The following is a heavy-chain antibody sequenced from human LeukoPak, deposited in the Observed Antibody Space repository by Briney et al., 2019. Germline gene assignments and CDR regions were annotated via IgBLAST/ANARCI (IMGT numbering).Heavy chain of an antibody. D-gene: IGHD6-6*01. J-gene: IGHJ4*02. V-gene: IGHV3-23*01. CDR2: ISGSGGST. Sequence: GGSLRLSCAASGFTFSSYAMSWVRQAPGKGLEWVSAISGSGGSTYYADSVKGRFTISRDNSKNTLYLQMNSLRDEDTAVYYCARGSVGSSPELYSSSSGLGRWGQGTLVTVSS. CDR3: ARGSVGSSPELYSSSSGLGR. CDR1: GFTFSSYA.